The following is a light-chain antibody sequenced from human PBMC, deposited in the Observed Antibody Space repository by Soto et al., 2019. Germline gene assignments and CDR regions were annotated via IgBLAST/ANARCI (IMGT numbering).Light chain of an antibody. CDR2: DAS. J-gene: IGKJ3*01. CDR1: QSVVNSY. Sequence: DIVLTQSPGTLSLSPGERAILSCRASQSVVNSYLAWFQHKPGQAPRLLIHDASRRATGIPDRFRGSGSGTDFTLTISRLEPEDFAVYYCQQYGDSPFTFGPGTRVDIK. V-gene: IGKV3-20*01. CDR3: QQYGDSPFT.